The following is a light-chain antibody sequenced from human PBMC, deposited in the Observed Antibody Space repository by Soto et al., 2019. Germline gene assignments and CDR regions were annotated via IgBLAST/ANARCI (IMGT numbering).Light chain of an antibody. J-gene: IGKJ1*01. CDR1: QSVSSN. Sequence: EIVMTQSPATLSVSPGERATLSCRASQSVSSNLAWNQQKPGQAPRLLIYGAPTRATGIPARFSGSGSGTEFTLTISSLQPDDFATYYCQHYNSYSEAFGQGTKVELK. V-gene: IGKV3-15*01. CDR3: QHYNSYSEA. CDR2: GAP.